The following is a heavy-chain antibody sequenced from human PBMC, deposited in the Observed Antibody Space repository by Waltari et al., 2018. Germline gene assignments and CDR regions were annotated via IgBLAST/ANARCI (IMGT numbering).Heavy chain of an antibody. CDR1: GGSISSSSYY. J-gene: IGHJ4*02. V-gene: IGHV4-39*01. CDR2: IYYSGRT. D-gene: IGHD6-19*01. Sequence: QLQLQESGPGLVKPSETLSLTCTVSGGSISSSSYYWGWIRQPPGKGLEGIGSIYYSGRTYYNPSLKSRVTIAVDTSKNQFSLKLSSVTAADTAVYYCARHTSSSGWYSGYWGQGTLVTVSS. CDR3: ARHTSSSGWYSGY.